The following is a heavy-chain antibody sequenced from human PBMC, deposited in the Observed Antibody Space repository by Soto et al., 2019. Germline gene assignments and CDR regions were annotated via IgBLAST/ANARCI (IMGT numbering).Heavy chain of an antibody. J-gene: IGHJ4*02. CDR3: ARDLYPLAYYFDY. CDR2: ISDHNGAT. CDR1: GYNFVNHG. Sequence: QVQLVQSGPEVMNPGASVKVSCKTSGYNFVNHGISWVRQAPGRGLEWLGWISDHNGATKYGKRLQGRVTMTIDTSTTTAYMELRSLRSDDTAVYYCARDLYPLAYYFDYWGQGTLVTVSS. V-gene: IGHV1-18*04.